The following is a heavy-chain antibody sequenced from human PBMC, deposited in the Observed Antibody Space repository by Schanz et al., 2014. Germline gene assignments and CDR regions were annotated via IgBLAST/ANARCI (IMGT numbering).Heavy chain of an antibody. CDR3: ARGYSGYSHFDY. Sequence: QFPLVQSGSALKKPGASVVISCKASGYSFNRYAMNWVRQAPGQGLEWMRWIDTGTGNPTYAQGFTGRFVYTLDASVTTAYLEISSLKAEDTAVYYCARGYSGYSHFDYWGQGALVTVSS. J-gene: IGHJ4*02. CDR1: GYSFNRYA. V-gene: IGHV7-4-1*02. D-gene: IGHD5-12*01. CDR2: IDTGTGNP.